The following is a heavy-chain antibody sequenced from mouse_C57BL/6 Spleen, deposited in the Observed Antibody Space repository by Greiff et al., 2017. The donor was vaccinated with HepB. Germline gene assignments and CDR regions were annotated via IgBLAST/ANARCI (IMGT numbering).Heavy chain of an antibody. CDR2: IYPGDGDT. J-gene: IGHJ3*01. CDR3: ARFYDYDGGFAY. Sequence: LQQSGPELVKPGASVKISCKASGYAFSSSWMNWVKQRPGKGLEWIGRIYPGDGDTNYNGKFKGKATLTADKSSSTAYMQLSSLTSEDSAVYFCARFYDYDGGFAYWGQGTLVTVSA. V-gene: IGHV1-82*01. D-gene: IGHD2-4*01. CDR1: GYAFSSSW.